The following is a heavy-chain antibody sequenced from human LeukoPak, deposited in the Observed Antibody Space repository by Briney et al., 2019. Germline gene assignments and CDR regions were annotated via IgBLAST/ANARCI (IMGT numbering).Heavy chain of an antibody. CDR1: GFTFSNAW. CDR3: TFRRPNGYYYYYYMDV. D-gene: IGHD4/OR15-4a*01. V-gene: IGHV3-15*01. J-gene: IGHJ6*03. Sequence: GGSLRLSCAASGFTFSNAWMSWVRQAPGKGLEWVGRIKSKTDGGTTDYAAPVKGRFTISRDDSKNTLYLQMNSLKTEDTAVYYCTFRRPNGYYYYYYMDVWGKGTTVTVSS. CDR2: IKSKTDGGTT.